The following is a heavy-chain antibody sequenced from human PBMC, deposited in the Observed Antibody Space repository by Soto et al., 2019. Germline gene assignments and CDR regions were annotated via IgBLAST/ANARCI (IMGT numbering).Heavy chain of an antibody. CDR1: GFTFSSYA. V-gene: IGHV3-23*01. Sequence: GGSLRLSCAASGFTFSSYAMSWVRQAPGKGLEWVSAISGSGGSTYYADSVKGRFTISRDNSKNTLYLQMNSLRAEDTAVYHCASILRGYYYDSSGYYYYFDYWGQGTLVTVSS. CDR3: ASILRGYYYDSSGYYYYFDY. J-gene: IGHJ4*02. D-gene: IGHD3-22*01. CDR2: ISGSGGST.